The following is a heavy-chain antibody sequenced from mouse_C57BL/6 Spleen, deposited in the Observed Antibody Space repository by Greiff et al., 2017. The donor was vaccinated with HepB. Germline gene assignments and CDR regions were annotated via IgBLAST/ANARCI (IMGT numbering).Heavy chain of an antibody. D-gene: IGHD1-1*01. J-gene: IGHJ2*01. CDR3: TITTGDY. Sequence: VQLKESGAELVRPGASVKLSCTASGFNIKDDYMHWVKQRPEQGLEWIGWIDPENGDTEYASKFQGKATITADTSSNTAYLQLSSLTSEDTAVYYCTITTGDYWGQGTTLTVSS. CDR2: IDPENGDT. CDR1: GFNIKDDY. V-gene: IGHV14-4*01.